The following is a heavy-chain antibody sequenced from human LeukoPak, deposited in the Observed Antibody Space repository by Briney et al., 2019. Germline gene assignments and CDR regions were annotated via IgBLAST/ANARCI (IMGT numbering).Heavy chain of an antibody. D-gene: IGHD1-26*01. CDR1: GFTFSSYS. Sequence: GGSLRLSCAASGFTFSSYSMNWVRQAPGKGLEWVSYISSTSSPIYYADSVRGRFTISRDNAKNSLYLQMNSLRAEDTALYYCARDNVGATHFGGQGTLVTVSS. V-gene: IGHV3-48*01. J-gene: IGHJ4*02. CDR2: ISSTSSPI. CDR3: ARDNVGATHF.